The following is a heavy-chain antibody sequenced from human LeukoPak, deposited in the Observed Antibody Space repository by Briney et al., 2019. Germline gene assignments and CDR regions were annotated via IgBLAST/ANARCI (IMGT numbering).Heavy chain of an antibody. CDR2: ISGSGGST. Sequence: PGGSLRLSCAASGFTFSSYGMSWVRQAPGKGLEWVSAISGSGGSTYYADSVKGRFTISRDNTKNSLYLQMNSLRAEDTAVYYCARRLTTVTTRGAFDIWGQGAMVTVSS. CDR3: ARRLTTVTTRGAFDI. CDR1: GFTFSSYG. V-gene: IGHV3-23*01. D-gene: IGHD4-17*01. J-gene: IGHJ3*02.